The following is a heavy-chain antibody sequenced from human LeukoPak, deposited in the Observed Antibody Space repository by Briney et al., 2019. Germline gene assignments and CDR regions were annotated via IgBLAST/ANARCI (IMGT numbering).Heavy chain of an antibody. D-gene: IGHD3-22*01. CDR2: IYPGDSDT. CDR1: GYSFTSYW. J-gene: IGHJ5*02. V-gene: IGHV5-51*01. CDR3: ARPGSSEVKLYNWFDP. Sequence: GESLKISCKGSGYSFTSYWIGWVRQMPGKGLEWMGIIYPGDSDTRYSPSFQGQVTISADKSISTAYLQWSSLKASDTAMYYCARPGSSEVKLYNWFDPWGQGTLVTVSS.